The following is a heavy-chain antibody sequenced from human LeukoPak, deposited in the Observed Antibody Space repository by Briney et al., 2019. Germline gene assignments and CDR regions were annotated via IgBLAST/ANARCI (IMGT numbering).Heavy chain of an antibody. V-gene: IGHV3-23*01. J-gene: IGHJ4*02. CDR3: ATTKQARRYFDY. CDR2: ISTSGGNT. Sequence: GGSLRLSCAGSGFTFSSNALRWVRQAPGKGLEWVSAISTSGGNTYYADSVRGRFTISRDNSKNTLYLQMNTLRAEDTAAYYCATTKQARRYFDYWGQGTLVTVSS. CDR1: GFTFSSNA. D-gene: IGHD1-1*01.